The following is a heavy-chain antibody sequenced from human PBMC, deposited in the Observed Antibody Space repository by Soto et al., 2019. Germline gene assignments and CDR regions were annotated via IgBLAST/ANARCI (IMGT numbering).Heavy chain of an antibody. V-gene: IGHV1-24*01. CDR3: ARGPDYAGYFDY. CDR2: FDPEDGET. J-gene: IGHJ4*02. D-gene: IGHD4-17*01. Sequence: ASVKVSCKVSGYTLTKLSMRWVRQAPGKGLEWMGGFDPEDGETIYAQKFQGRVTITADESMTTAYMELSGLRSEDTAVYYCARGPDYAGYFDYWGQGTLVTVSS. CDR1: GYTLTKLS.